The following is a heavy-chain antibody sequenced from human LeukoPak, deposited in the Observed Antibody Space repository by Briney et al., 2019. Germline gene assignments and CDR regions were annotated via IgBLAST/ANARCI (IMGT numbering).Heavy chain of an antibody. CDR2: ISINTDT. J-gene: IGHJ4*02. V-gene: IGHV3-53*01. CDR1: GIAVICNY. CDR3: AIAQSWDELFDS. Sequence: GGSLTLSCAASGIAVICNYMSWVRQPPGKGLEWVSFISINTDTFYADSVRGRFTISRDSSKNTLFLQMNSLRDEDSAVYYCAIAQSWDELFDSWGQGTLVTVPS. D-gene: IGHD1-26*01.